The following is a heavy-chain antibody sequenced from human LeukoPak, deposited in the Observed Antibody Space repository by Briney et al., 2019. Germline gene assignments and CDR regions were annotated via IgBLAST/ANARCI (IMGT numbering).Heavy chain of an antibody. Sequence: ASGKGSCKASGYLFPNYGMHWVRQAPGQRLEWMGWSNAGNGNTKYSQEFQGRVTFTRDTSANTAYMELSSLRSEDMAVYYCARGADSGWFGDYWGQGTLVTVSS. CDR1: GYLFPNYG. V-gene: IGHV1-3*02. CDR2: SNAGNGNT. CDR3: ARGADSGWFGDY. D-gene: IGHD6-19*01. J-gene: IGHJ4*02.